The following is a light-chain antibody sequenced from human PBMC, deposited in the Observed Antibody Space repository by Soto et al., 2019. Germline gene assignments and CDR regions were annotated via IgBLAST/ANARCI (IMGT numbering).Light chain of an antibody. Sequence: EIVLTQSPATLSLSPGERATLFCRASQSISTYLAWYQQKSGQAPGLLIYDASNRATGIPARFSGGGSGTDFTLTVSSLEPEDFAVYYCQQRSNWPPTFGQGTKLEI. CDR2: DAS. CDR1: QSISTY. V-gene: IGKV3-11*01. J-gene: IGKJ2*01. CDR3: QQRSNWPPT.